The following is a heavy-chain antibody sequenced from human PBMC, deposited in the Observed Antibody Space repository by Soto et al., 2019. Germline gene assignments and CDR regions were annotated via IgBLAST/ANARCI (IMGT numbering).Heavy chain of an antibody. CDR2: INHSGST. D-gene: IGHD6-6*01. CDR3: AREEAIAARPSGWFDP. CDR1: GGSFSGYY. V-gene: IGHV4-34*01. J-gene: IGHJ5*02. Sequence: SETLSLTCAVYGGSFSGYYWSWIRQPPGKGLEWIGEINHSGSTNYNPSLKSRVTISVDTSKNQFSLKLSSVTAADTAVYYCAREEAIAARPSGWFDPWGQGTLVTVSS.